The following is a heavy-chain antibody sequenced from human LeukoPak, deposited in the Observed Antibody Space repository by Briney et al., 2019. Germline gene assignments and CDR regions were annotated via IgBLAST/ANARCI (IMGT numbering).Heavy chain of an antibody. V-gene: IGHV3-48*01. CDR2: ISSGSSTI. Sequence: PGGSLRLSCAASGFTFSSYSMNWVRQAPGKGLEWVSYISSGSSTIYYADSVKGRFTISRDNAKNSLYLQMNSLRAEDTAVYYCARDSVVGATTDYWGQGTLVTVSS. D-gene: IGHD1-26*01. CDR1: GFTFSSYS. CDR3: ARDSVVGATTDY. J-gene: IGHJ4*02.